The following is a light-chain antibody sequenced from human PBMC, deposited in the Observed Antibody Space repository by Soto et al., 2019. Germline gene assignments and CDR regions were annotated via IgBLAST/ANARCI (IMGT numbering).Light chain of an antibody. V-gene: IGLV2-8*01. J-gene: IGLJ1*01. CDR1: SSDVGGYNY. CDR3: TSHAGSSNYV. Sequence: QSALTQPPSASGSPGQSVTISCTGTSSDVGGYNYVSWYQQHPGKAPKLIISEVSKRPSGVPDRFSGSKSGNTASLTVSGLQAEDEADYYCTSHAGSSNYVFGTGTKLTVL. CDR2: EVS.